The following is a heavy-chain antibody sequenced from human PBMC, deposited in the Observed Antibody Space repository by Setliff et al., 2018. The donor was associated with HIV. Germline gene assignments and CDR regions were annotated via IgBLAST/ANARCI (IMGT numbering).Heavy chain of an antibody. CDR2: IYYSGST. Sequence: PSETLSLTCTVSGGSIRGSSSYWGWSRQPPGKGLEWIGSIYYSGSTHYNPSLKSRLTMSLDRSQNHFFLRLRFVTAADAAVYYCARGGYNVYESPFDDWGLGTLVTVSS. CDR3: ARGGYNVYESPFDD. CDR1: GGSIRGSSSY. V-gene: IGHV4-39*07. J-gene: IGHJ4*02. D-gene: IGHD3-16*01.